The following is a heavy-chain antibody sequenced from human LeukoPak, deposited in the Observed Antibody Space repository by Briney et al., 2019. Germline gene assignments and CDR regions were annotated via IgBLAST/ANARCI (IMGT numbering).Heavy chain of an antibody. CDR1: GFTFSSYG. J-gene: IGHJ4*02. CDR2: IWYDGSNK. V-gene: IGHV3-33*01. Sequence: PGGSLRLSCAASGFTFSSYGMHWVRQAPGKGLEWVAVIWYDGSNKYYADSVKGRFTISRGNSKNTLYLQMNGLRAEDTAVYYCARAIGAVAGFDYWGQGTLVTVSS. D-gene: IGHD6-19*01. CDR3: ARAIGAVAGFDY.